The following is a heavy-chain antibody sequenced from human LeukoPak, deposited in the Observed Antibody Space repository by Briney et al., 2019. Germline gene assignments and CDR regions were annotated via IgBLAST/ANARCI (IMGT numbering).Heavy chain of an antibody. J-gene: IGHJ4*02. CDR2: ISYDGSNK. V-gene: IGHV3-30*18. D-gene: IGHD6-6*01. CDR1: GFTFSSYA. Sequence: PGGSLRLSCAASGFTFSSYAMHWVRQAPGKGLEWVAVISYDGSNKYYADSVKGRFTISRDNSKNTLYLQMNSLRAEDTAVYYCAKPPPRYIYSSSSLGYWGQGTLVTVSS. CDR3: AKPPPRYIYSSSSLGY.